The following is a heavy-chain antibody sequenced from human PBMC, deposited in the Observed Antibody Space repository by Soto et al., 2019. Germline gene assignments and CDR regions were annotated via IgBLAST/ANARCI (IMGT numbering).Heavy chain of an antibody. CDR3: ARVWAKDTATVEDY. D-gene: IGHD5-18*01. V-gene: IGHV4-31*03. CDR2: IYYSGST. CDR1: GGSISSGGYY. J-gene: IGHJ4*02. Sequence: PTKTLSLSCTVSGGSISSGGYYWSWIRQHPGKGLEWIGYIYYSGSTYYNPSLKSRVTLSVDTSKNQFSLKLSSVTAADTAVYYCARVWAKDTATVEDYWGQGTLVTVS.